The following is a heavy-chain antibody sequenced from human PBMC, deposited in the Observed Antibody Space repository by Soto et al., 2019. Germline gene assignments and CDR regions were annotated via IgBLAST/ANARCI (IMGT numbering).Heavy chain of an antibody. CDR2: ILYDGRNK. CDR3: ASLQGTFDYYYSMDV. D-gene: IGHD1-1*01. CDR1: GLTFSSYA. J-gene: IGHJ6*02. V-gene: IGHV3-30*04. Sequence: QVQVVESGGGVVQPGRSLRLSCEASGLTFSSYAMHWFRQAPGKGLEWVAVILYDGRNKYYADSVKGRFTISRDNSKNTLDLQMNSLRAEDTAVYYCASLQGTFDYYYSMDVWGQGTMVTVSS.